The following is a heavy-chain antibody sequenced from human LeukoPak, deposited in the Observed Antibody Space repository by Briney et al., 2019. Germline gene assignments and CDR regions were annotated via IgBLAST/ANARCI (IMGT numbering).Heavy chain of an antibody. CDR1: GYTFTSSD. CDR3: ARRGPAYYFGLDV. J-gene: IGHJ6*02. CDR2: MNPDSGNT. V-gene: IGHV1-8*01. Sequence: ASVKVSCKASGYTFTSSDINWVRQATGQGLEWMGWMNPDSGNTGYAPKFQGRVTMTRDTSASTAYMELSSLRSEDTAVYYCARRGPAYYFGLDVWGQGTAVTVSS.